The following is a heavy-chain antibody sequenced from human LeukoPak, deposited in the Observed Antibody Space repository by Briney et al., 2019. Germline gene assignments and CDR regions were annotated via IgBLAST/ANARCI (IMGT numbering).Heavy chain of an antibody. J-gene: IGHJ4*02. CDR3: ARFYGSGSLNPFDY. D-gene: IGHD3-10*01. Sequence: PSQTLSLTCTVSGGSISSGSYYWSWIRQPPGKGLEWIGYIYYSGSTNYNPSLKSRVTISVDTSKNQFSLKLSSVTAADTAVYYCARFYGSGSLNPFDYWGQGTLVTVSS. V-gene: IGHV4-61*01. CDR1: GGSISSGSYY. CDR2: IYYSGST.